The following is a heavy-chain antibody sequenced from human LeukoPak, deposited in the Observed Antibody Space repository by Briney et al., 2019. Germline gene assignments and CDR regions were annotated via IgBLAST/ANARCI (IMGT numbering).Heavy chain of an antibody. CDR1: AFTFSRYG. V-gene: IGHV3-30*02. J-gene: IGHJ6*03. Sequence: PGGSLRLSCAASAFTFSRYGMHWVRQAPGKGLEWVAFIRYDGSNKYYADSVKGRFTISRDNSKNTLYLQMNSLRAEDTAVYYCAKALISRWWELLSSYYYYMDVWGKGTTVTVSS. D-gene: IGHD1-26*01. CDR3: AKALISRWWELLSSYYYYMDV. CDR2: IRYDGSNK.